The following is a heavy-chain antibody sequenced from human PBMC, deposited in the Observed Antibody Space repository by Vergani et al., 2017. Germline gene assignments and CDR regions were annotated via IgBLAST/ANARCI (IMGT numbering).Heavy chain of an antibody. J-gene: IGHJ4*02. CDR3: ARYSSSWYRAAFFDY. Sequence: QVQLQESGPGLVKPSETLSLTCTVSGGSISSYYWSWIRQPPGKGLEWLGYIYYSGSTNYNPSPKSRVTISVDTSKNQFTLKLSSVTAADTAVYYCARYSSSWYRAAFFDYWGQGTLVTVSS. D-gene: IGHD6-13*01. V-gene: IGHV4-59*01. CDR2: IYYSGST. CDR1: GGSISSYY.